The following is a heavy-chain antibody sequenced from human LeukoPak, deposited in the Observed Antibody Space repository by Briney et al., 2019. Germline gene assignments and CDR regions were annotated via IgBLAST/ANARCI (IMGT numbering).Heavy chain of an antibody. V-gene: IGHV3-43*02. J-gene: IGHJ6*02. Sequence: GGSLRLSCAASGFAFADYAMHWVRQIPGKGLECVAHIHADGGRTFYADSVKGRFTVFRDNAKNSLFLQMDSLTSDDTAFYYCSTWAFYHGLDVWGHGATVIVSS. CDR2: IHADGGRT. CDR3: STWAFYHGLDV. CDR1: GFAFADYA. D-gene: IGHD2/OR15-2a*01.